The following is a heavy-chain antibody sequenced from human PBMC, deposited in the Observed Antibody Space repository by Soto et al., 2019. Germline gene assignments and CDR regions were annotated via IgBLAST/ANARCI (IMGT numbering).Heavy chain of an antibody. D-gene: IGHD3-10*01. V-gene: IGHV1-3*01. CDR3: ARDLSGSYYKAFDY. Sequence: ASGKVSYSASGSTFTSYGLNWVRPAPGQMLEWMGWINASNGNTKYSQKFQGRVTITRDTSASTAYMELSSLRSEDTVVYYCARDLSGSYYKAFDYWGQGTLVTVSS. CDR1: GSTFTSYG. CDR2: INASNGNT. J-gene: IGHJ4*02.